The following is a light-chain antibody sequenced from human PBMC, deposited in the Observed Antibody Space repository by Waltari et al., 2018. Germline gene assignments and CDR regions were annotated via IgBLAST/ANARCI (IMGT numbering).Light chain of an antibody. CDR1: QSVGSY. Sequence: EIVLTQSPATLSLSPGERATLSCRASQSVGSYLAWYQQTPGQAPRLLIYDASNRATGIPARFSGSGSGTDFTLTISSLEPEDFSIYYCQQRSNRPLTFGGGTKVEIK. CDR2: DAS. CDR3: QQRSNRPLT. V-gene: IGKV3-11*01. J-gene: IGKJ4*01.